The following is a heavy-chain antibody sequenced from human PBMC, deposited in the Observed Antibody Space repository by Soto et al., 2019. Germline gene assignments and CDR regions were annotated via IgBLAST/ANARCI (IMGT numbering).Heavy chain of an antibody. D-gene: IGHD3-10*01. V-gene: IGHV1-69*01. CDR3: ATSNPNLWFGEFAPNWFDP. CDR2: IIPIFGTA. J-gene: IGHJ5*02. Sequence: QVQLVQSGAEVKKPGSSVKVSCKASGGTFSSYAISWVRQAPGQGLEWMGGIIPIFGTANYAQKFQGRVTLTADEATSTAYMELSSLRSEDTAVYYCATSNPNLWFGEFAPNWFDPWGQGTLVTVSS. CDR1: GGTFSSYA.